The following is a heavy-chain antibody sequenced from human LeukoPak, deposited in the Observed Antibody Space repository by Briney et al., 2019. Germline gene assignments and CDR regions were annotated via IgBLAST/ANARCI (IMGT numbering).Heavy chain of an antibody. Sequence: PGGSLRLSCAASGFTFSSYSMNWVRQAPGKGLEWFSSISSSSSYIYYADSVKGRFTISRDNSKNTLYLQMNSLRAEDTAVYYCAKDSAYSSGFLFDYWGQGTLVTVSS. CDR3: AKDSAYSSGFLFDY. CDR1: GFTFSSYS. V-gene: IGHV3-21*04. D-gene: IGHD6-19*01. CDR2: ISSSSSYI. J-gene: IGHJ4*02.